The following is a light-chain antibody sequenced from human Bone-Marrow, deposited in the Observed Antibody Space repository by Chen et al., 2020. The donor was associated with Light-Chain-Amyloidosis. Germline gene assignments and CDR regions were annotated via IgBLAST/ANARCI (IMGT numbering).Light chain of an antibody. J-gene: IGKJ4*01. CDR2: GSS. CDR3: QQCGTSPLT. V-gene: IGKV3-20*01. CDR1: QTISSNY. Sequence: EIVLTQSPGTLSLSPGEGANLSCRASQTISSNYLTWYQQKFGQAPRLRIYGSSSRATGIPDRFTGSGSGTDFSLTINRLEPEDFAMYYCQQCGTSPLTFGGGSKVEIK.